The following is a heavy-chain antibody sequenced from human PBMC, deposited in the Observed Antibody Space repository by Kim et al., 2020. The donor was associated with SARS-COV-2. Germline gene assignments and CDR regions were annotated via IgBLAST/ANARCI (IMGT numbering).Heavy chain of an antibody. V-gene: IGHV3-30*02. D-gene: IGHD6-13*01. CDR3: AKARGSSWYYFDY. Sequence: YADSVKGRFTISRENSKNTLYLQRNSRRAEDTAGYYCAKARGSSWYYFDYWGQGTLVTVSS. J-gene: IGHJ4*02.